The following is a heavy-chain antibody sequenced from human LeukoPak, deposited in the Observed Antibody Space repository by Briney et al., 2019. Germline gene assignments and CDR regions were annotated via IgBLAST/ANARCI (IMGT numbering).Heavy chain of an antibody. CDR1: GFTFSGYS. Sequence: GGSLRLSCAASGFTFSGYSMNWVRQAPGKGLEWVSSISSSSSYIYYADSVKGRFTISRENAKNSLYLKMNSLRARDTAVYYCARDGVIAPDYYYYGMDVWGQGTTVTASS. CDR3: ARDGVIAPDYYYYGMDV. D-gene: IGHD3-16*02. CDR2: ISSSSSYI. J-gene: IGHJ6*02. V-gene: IGHV3-21*01.